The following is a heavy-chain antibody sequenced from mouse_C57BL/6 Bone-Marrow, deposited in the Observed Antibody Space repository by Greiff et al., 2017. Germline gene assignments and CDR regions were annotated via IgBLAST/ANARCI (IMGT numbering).Heavy chain of an antibody. CDR2: ISDGGSYT. Sequence: EVQLMESGGGLVKPGGSLKLSCAASGFTFSSYAMSWVRQTPEKRLEWVATISDGGSYTYYPDNVKGRFTISSDNAENHLYLIMSHLKAEETAMYYCARDHYNNADIDYWGQGTTLTVSS. CDR1: GFTFSSYA. D-gene: IGHD2-5*01. CDR3: ARDHYNNADIDY. J-gene: IGHJ2*01. V-gene: IGHV5-4*01.